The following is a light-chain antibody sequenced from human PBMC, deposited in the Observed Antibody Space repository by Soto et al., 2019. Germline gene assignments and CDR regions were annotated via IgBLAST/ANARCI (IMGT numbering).Light chain of an antibody. V-gene: IGKV1-27*01. Sequence: DIQMTQSPSSLSASVGDRVTITCRASQGMSDYLAWYQQKPGKVPKILIYAASTLQSGVPSRFSGSGSGTDFAVTISSRQPEDVVTCYCQKYNCYPYPFRQGAKVEIK. CDR3: QKYNCYPYP. J-gene: IGKJ2*01. CDR2: AAS. CDR1: QGMSDY.